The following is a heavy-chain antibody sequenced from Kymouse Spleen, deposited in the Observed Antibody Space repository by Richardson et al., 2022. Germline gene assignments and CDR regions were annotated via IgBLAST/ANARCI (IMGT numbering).Heavy chain of an antibody. D-gene: IGHD1-7*01. CDR2: IWYDGSNK. CDR3: ARDANWNYRGGSFDY. Sequence: QVQLVESGGGVVQPGRSLRLSCAASGFTFSSYGMHWVRQAPGKGLEWVAVIWYDGSNKYYADSVKGRFTISRDNSKNTLYLQMNSLRAEDTAVYYCARDANWNYRGGSFDYWGQGTLVTVSS. CDR1: GFTFSSYG. V-gene: IGHV3-33*01. J-gene: IGHJ4*02.